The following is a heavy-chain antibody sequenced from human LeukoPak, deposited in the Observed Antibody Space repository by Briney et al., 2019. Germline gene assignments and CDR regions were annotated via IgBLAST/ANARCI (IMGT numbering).Heavy chain of an antibody. CDR3: AELGITMIGGV. CDR2: INQDGREK. D-gene: IGHD3-10*02. V-gene: IGHV3-7*01. CDR1: GFTFSSYW. Sequence: GGSLRLSCAASGFTFSSYWMNWVRQAPGKGLEWVANINQDGREKYYVGSVKGRFTISRDNAKNSLYLQMNSLRAEDTAVYYCAELGITMIGGVWGKGTTVTISS. J-gene: IGHJ6*04.